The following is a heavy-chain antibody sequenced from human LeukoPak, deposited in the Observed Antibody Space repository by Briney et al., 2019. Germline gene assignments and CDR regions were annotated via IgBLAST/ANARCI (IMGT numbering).Heavy chain of an antibody. D-gene: IGHD3-22*01. CDR1: AYSFTSYW. CDR3: ARPFDSSGYRFDY. V-gene: IGHV5-51*01. CDR2: IYPGDSDT. J-gene: IGHJ4*02. Sequence: GESLKISCKGSAYSFTSYWIGWVRQMPGKGLEWRGIIYPGDSDTRYSPSFQGQVTISADKSISTAYLQWSSLKASDTAMYYCARPFDSSGYRFDYWGQGTLVTVSS.